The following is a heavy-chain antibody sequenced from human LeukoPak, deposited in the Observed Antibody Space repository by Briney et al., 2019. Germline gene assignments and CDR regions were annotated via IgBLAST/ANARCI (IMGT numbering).Heavy chain of an antibody. V-gene: IGHV3-48*03. CDR3: GASVYGSGSYMF. CDR2: ISSGGRTI. J-gene: IGHJ4*02. CDR1: GFTFNNYE. Sequence: GGSLRLSCAASGFTFNNYEMNWVRQAPGKGLEWVSSISSGGRTIYYADSVKGRFTISRDNAKNSLYLQMNSLRAEDTAFYYCGASVYGSGSYMFWGQGSLVTVSS. D-gene: IGHD6-25*01.